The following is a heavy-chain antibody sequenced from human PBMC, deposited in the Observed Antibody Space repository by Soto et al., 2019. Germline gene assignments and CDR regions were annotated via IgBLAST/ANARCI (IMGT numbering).Heavy chain of an antibody. V-gene: IGHV3-33*01. J-gene: IGHJ6*02. CDR3: ARDDGSGSYYNVDYYYYGMDV. Sequence: QVQLVESGGGVVQPGRSLRLSCAASGFTFSSYGMHWVRQAPGKGLEWVAVVWYDGSNKYYADSVKGRFTISRDNSKNKLYLQMNSLRAEDTGVYYCARDDGSGSYYNVDYYYYGMDVWGQGTTVTVSS. CDR2: VWYDGSNK. CDR1: GFTFSSYG. D-gene: IGHD3-10*01.